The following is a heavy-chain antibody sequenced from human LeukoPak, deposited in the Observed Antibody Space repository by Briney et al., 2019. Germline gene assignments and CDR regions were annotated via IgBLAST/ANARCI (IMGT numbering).Heavy chain of an antibody. Sequence: SVKVSCKASGGTFSSYAISWVRQAPGQGLEWMGGIIPIFGTANYAQKFQGRVTITTDESTSTAYVELSSLRSEDTAVYYCARGSYYDSSGYYHNFDYWGQGTLVTVSS. D-gene: IGHD3-22*01. CDR2: IIPIFGTA. CDR1: GGTFSSYA. J-gene: IGHJ4*02. V-gene: IGHV1-69*05. CDR3: ARGSYYDSSGYYHNFDY.